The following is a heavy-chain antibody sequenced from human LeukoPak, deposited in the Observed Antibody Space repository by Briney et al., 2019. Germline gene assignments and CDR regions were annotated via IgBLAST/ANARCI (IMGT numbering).Heavy chain of an antibody. Sequence: ASVKVSCKASGYTFTGYYMHWVRQAPGQGLEWMGWINPNSGGTNYAQKFQGRVTMTRDTSISTAYMELSSLRSEDTAVYYCATSQMGAKDYFDYWGQGTLVTVSS. CDR1: GYTFTGYY. V-gene: IGHV1-2*02. CDR2: INPNSGGT. J-gene: IGHJ4*02. CDR3: ATSQMGAKDYFDY. D-gene: IGHD1-26*01.